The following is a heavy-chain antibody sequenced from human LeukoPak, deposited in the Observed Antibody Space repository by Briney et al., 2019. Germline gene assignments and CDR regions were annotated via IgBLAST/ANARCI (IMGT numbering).Heavy chain of an antibody. D-gene: IGHD3-3*01. V-gene: IGHV1-69*05. CDR1: GGTFSSYA. J-gene: IGHJ6*03. CDR2: IIPIFGTA. Sequence: PWASVKVSCKASGGTFSSYAISWVRQAPGQGLEWMGGIIPIFGTANYAQKFQGRVTITTDESTSTAYMELSSLRSEDTAVYYCARGFYYDFWSGPGSLDYYYDYMDVWGKGTTVAVSS. CDR3: ARGFYYDFWSGPGSLDYYYDYMDV.